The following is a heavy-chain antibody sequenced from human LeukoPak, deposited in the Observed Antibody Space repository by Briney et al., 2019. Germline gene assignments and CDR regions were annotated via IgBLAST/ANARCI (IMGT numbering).Heavy chain of an antibody. D-gene: IGHD3-22*01. Sequence: SETLSLTCTVSGVSISSSSYYWGWIRQPPGKGLEWMGSIYYSGSTYYNPSLKSRVTISVDTSKNQFSLKLSSVTAADTAVYYCARQLIVVVISNWFDPWGQGTLVTVSS. CDR3: ARQLIVVVISNWFDP. CDR1: GVSISSSSYY. J-gene: IGHJ5*02. CDR2: IYYSGST. V-gene: IGHV4-39*07.